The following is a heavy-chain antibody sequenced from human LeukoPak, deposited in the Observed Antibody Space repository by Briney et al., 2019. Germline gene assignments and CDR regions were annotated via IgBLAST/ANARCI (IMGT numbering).Heavy chain of an antibody. CDR2: MNPNSGNT. V-gene: IGHV1-8*02. CDR1: GYTFTSYD. CDR3: ARGVQQLDWFDP. D-gene: IGHD6-13*01. J-gene: IGHJ5*02. Sequence: ASVKVSCKASGYTFTSYDINWVRQATGQGLEWMGWMNPNSGNTGYAQKLQGRVTMTTDTSTSTAYMELRSLRSDDTAVYYCARGVQQLDWFDPWGQGTLVTVSS.